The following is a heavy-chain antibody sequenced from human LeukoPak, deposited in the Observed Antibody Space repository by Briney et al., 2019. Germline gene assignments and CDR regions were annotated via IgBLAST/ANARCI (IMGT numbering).Heavy chain of an antibody. CDR2: IYYSGST. CDR1: GGSISSGGYY. J-gene: IGHJ4*02. CDR3: ALLKKVASASSFDY. V-gene: IGHV4-31*03. Sequence: SETLSLTCTVSGGSISSGGYYWSWIRQHPGKGLEWIRYIYYSGSTYYNPSLKSRVTISVDTSKNQFSLKLSSVTAADTAVYYCALLKKVASASSFDYWGQGTLVTVSS. D-gene: IGHD6-13*01.